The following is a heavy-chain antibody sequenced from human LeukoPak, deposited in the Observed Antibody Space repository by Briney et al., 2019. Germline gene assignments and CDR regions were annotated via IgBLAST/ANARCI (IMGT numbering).Heavy chain of an antibody. V-gene: IGHV4-59*12. CDR2: IYYSGST. CDR1: GGSISSYY. D-gene: IGHD1-7*01. Sequence: ASETLSLTCTVSGGSISSYYWSWIRQPPGKGLEWIGYIYYSGSTNYNPSLKSRVTISVDTSKNQFSLKLSSVTAADTAVYYCARDITGTTWNYYYMDVWGKGTTVTVSS. J-gene: IGHJ6*03. CDR3: ARDITGTTWNYYYMDV.